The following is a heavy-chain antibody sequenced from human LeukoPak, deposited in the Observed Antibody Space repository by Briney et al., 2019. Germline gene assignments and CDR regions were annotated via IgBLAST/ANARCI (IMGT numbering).Heavy chain of an antibody. CDR3: ASNLGYYGSGSFNFDY. CDR2: IIPIFGTA. Sequence: SVTVSCKASGGTFSIYAISWVRQAPGQGLEWMGGIIPIFGTANYAQKFQGRVTITTDESTSTAYMELSSLRSEDTAVYYCASNLGYYGSGSFNFDYWGQGTLVTVSS. V-gene: IGHV1-69*05. CDR1: GGTFSIYA. J-gene: IGHJ4*02. D-gene: IGHD3-10*01.